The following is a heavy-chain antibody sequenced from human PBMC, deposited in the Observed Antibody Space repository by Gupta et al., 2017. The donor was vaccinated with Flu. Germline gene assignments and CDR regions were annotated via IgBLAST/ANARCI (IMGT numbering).Heavy chain of an antibody. Sequence: QVQLQQWGAGLVKPSETLSHTCDVYGGALSGDYWTWIRQPPGKGLEWIGEINHSGGTNYNPSLKSRVTISIDTSKNQFSLKLSSVTAADTALYFCARGYCGRTTCRFDSWGQGTLVTVSS. CDR1: GGALSGDY. CDR2: INHSGGT. J-gene: IGHJ5*01. V-gene: IGHV4-34*02. CDR3: ARGYCGRTTCRFDS. D-gene: IGHD2-21*01.